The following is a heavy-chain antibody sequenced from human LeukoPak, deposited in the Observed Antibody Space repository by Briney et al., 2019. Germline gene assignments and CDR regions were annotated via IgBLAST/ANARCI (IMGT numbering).Heavy chain of an antibody. CDR2: ISSTDAGT. CDR3: AKAPVTSCRGAYCYPFDY. D-gene: IGHD2-21*01. Sequence: GGSLRLSCAASGFNFNTYWMSWVRQAPGKGLEWVSAISSTDAGTYHADSVRGRFTISRDSSKNTLYLQMNSLRAEDAAVYYCAKAPVTSCRGAYCYPFDYWGQGTLVTVSS. J-gene: IGHJ4*02. CDR1: GFNFNTYW. V-gene: IGHV3-23*01.